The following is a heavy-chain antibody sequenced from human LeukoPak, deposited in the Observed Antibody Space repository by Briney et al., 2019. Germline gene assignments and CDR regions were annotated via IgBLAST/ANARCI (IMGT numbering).Heavy chain of an antibody. CDR3: ARGSIQLWSHYYYYMDV. D-gene: IGHD5-18*01. Sequence: PSETLSLTCTVSGGSISSYYWSWIRQPPGKGLEWIGYIYYSGSTNYNPSLKSRVTISVDTSKNQFSLKLSSVTAADTAVYYCARGSIQLWSHYYYYMDVWGKGTTVTVSS. CDR2: IYYSGST. V-gene: IGHV4-59*01. J-gene: IGHJ6*03. CDR1: GGSISSYY.